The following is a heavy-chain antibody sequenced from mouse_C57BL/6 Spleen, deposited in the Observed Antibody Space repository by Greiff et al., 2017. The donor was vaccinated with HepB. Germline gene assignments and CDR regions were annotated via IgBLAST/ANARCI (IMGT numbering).Heavy chain of an antibody. V-gene: IGHV5-4*03. Sequence: DVMLVESGGGLVKPGGSLKLSCAASGFTFSSYAMSWVRQTPEKRLEWVATISDGGSYTYYPDNVKGRFTISRDNAKNNLYLQMSHLKSEDTAMYYCARGEVTTTEAWFAYWGQGTLVTVSA. J-gene: IGHJ3*01. D-gene: IGHD2-2*01. CDR3: ARGEVTTTEAWFAY. CDR2: ISDGGSYT. CDR1: GFTFSSYA.